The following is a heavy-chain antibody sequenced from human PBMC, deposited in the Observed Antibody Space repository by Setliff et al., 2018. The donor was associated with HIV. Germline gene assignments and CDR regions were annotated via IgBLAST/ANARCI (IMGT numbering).Heavy chain of an antibody. V-gene: IGHV3-74*01. CDR3: ARALWFGEVDYYYYMDV. J-gene: IGHJ6*03. D-gene: IGHD3-10*01. CDR2: INDDGTTT. CDR1: GFTFSTHW. Sequence: LRLSCAASGFTFSTHWMHWVRQTPGKGLLWVSRINDDGTTTSYADSVKGRFTISRDNVKNTLFLQMSSLSPEDTGVYYCARALWFGEVDYYYYMDVWGKGTTVTVSS.